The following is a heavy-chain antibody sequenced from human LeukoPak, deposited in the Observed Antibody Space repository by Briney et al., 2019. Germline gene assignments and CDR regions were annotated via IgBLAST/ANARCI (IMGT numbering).Heavy chain of an antibody. V-gene: IGHV4-31*03. Sequence: SQTLSLTCTVSGGSISSGGYYWSAIRQHPGKGLECIGYIYYSGSTYYNPSLKSRVTISLDTSENHFSLNLSSVTAADTAVYYCARHDSIGYLPDLWGQGTLVTVSS. CDR1: GGSISSGGYY. D-gene: IGHD3-22*01. J-gene: IGHJ5*02. CDR3: ARHDSIGYLPDL. CDR2: IYYSGST.